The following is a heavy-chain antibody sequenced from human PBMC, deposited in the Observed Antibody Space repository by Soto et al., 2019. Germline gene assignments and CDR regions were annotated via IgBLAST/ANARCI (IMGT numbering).Heavy chain of an antibody. Sequence: QVPLVESGGGVVQPGRSLRLSCAASGFTFSSYAMHWVRQAPGKGLEWVAVISYDGSNKYYADSVKGRFTISRDNSKNTLYLQMNSLRAEDTAVYYCARNIAVAGVDDAFDIWGQGTMVTVSS. CDR2: ISYDGSNK. V-gene: IGHV3-30-3*01. CDR1: GFTFSSYA. J-gene: IGHJ3*02. D-gene: IGHD6-19*01. CDR3: ARNIAVAGVDDAFDI.